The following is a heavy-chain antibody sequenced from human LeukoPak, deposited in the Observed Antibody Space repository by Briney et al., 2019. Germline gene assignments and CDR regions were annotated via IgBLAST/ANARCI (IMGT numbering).Heavy chain of an antibody. V-gene: IGHV3-73*01. CDR1: GYSFTNYW. J-gene: IGHJ4*02. CDR3: TTCGGDCYSNFDY. CDR2: IRSKANSYAT. D-gene: IGHD2-21*02. Sequence: GESLKISFKGSGYSFTNYWIGWVRQASGKGLEWVGRIRSKANSYATTYAASVKGRFTISRDDSKNTAYLQMNSLKTEDTAMYYCTTCGGDCYSNFDYWGQGTLVTVSS.